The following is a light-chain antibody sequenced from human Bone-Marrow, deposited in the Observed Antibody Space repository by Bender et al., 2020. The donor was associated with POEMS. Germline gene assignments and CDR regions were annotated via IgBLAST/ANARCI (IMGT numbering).Light chain of an antibody. J-gene: IGLJ3*02. Sequence: QSALTQPRSVSGSPGQSVTISCTGTSSDVGAYKYVSWYQQHPGKAPKLLFFDVNHRPSGVPDRFSGSKSGNTASLTISGLQTGDEADYYCGTWDDSLNSWVFGGGTKLTVL. CDR3: GTWDDSLNSWV. V-gene: IGLV2-11*01. CDR1: SSDVGAYKY. CDR2: DVN.